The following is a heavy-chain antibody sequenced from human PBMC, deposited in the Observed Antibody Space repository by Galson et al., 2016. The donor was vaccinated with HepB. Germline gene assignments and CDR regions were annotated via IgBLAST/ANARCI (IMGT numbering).Heavy chain of an antibody. V-gene: IGHV4-59*01. CDR2: IYYSGSI. J-gene: IGHJ4*02. D-gene: IGHD6-19*01. CDR1: GASINNYS. Sequence: SETLSLTCTVSGASINNYSWSWIRQPPGKGLEWIGYIYYSGSINYNPSLKSRITISADTSKNQFSLKLRSVTAADTAVYYCASNRWLEYFDNWGQGTLVTVSS. CDR3: ASNRWLEYFDN.